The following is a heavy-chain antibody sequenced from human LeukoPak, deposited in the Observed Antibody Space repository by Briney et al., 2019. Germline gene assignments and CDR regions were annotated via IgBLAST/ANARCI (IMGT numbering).Heavy chain of an antibody. CDR3: ARGGYSYGYYYYYYMDV. V-gene: IGHV4-34*01. J-gene: IGHJ6*03. CDR2: INHSGST. Sequence: SETLSLTCAVYGGSFSGYYWSWIRQPPGKGLEWIGEINHSGSTNYNPSLKSRVTISVDTSKNQFSLKLSSVTAADTAVYYCARGGYSYGYYYYYYMDVWGKGTTVTVSS. D-gene: IGHD5-18*01. CDR1: GGSFSGYY.